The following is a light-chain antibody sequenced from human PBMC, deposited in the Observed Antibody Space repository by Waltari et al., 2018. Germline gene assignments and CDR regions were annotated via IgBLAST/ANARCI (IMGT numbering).Light chain of an antibody. CDR1: SGHSSNV. J-gene: IGLJ3*02. V-gene: IGLV4-69*01. Sequence: QLVVTQSPSASASLGASVKLTCTLSSGHSSNVIAWLQQQPEKGPRYLMKDNSDGSHSKGDEIPDRFSGSSSGAERYLTISNLQSEDEADYYCQTGGHGTWVFGGGTKLTVL. CDR3: QTGGHGTWV. CDR2: DNSDGSH.